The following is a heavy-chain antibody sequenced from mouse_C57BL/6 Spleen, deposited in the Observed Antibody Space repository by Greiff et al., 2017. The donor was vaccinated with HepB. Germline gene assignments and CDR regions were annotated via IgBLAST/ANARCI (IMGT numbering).Heavy chain of an antibody. CDR2: IWTGGGT. V-gene: IGHV2-9-1*01. CDR1: GFSLTSYA. J-gene: IGHJ1*03. Sequence: VQGVESGPGLVAPSQSLSITCTVSGFSLTSYAISWVRQPPGKGLEWLGVIWTGGGTNYNSALKSRLSISKDNSKSQVFLKMNSLQTDDTARYYCARNSGDGYYVYFDVWGTGTTVTVSS. CDR3: ARNSGDGYYVYFDV. D-gene: IGHD2-3*01.